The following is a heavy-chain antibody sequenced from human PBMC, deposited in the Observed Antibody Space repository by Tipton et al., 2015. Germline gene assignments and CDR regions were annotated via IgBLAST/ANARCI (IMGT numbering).Heavy chain of an antibody. CDR3: ASPSLPHDRGDYYFQS. CDR1: GGSISSSDYY. J-gene: IGHJ4*02. D-gene: IGHD2-21*02. CDR2: IYYSGST. Sequence: TLSLTCTVSGGSISSSDYYWVWLRQPPGMGLECVGTIYYSGSTYYNPSLKSRVTISIDRFKNQFSLKLSSVTAADTAVYYCASPSLPHDRGDYYFQSWGQGSLVTVSS. V-gene: IGHV4-39*01.